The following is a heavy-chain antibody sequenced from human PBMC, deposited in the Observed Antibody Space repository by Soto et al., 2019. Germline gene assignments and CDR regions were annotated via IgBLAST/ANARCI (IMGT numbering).Heavy chain of an antibody. J-gene: IGHJ4*02. CDR3: ARVGAPYYYDSSGYG. V-gene: IGHV1-8*01. Sequence: ASVKVSCKASGYTFTSYDINWVRQATGQGLEWMGWMNPNSGNTGYAQKFQGRVTMTRNTSISTAYMELSSLRSEDTAVYYCARVGAPYYYDSSGYGWGQGTLVTVSS. D-gene: IGHD3-22*01. CDR1: GYTFTSYD. CDR2: MNPNSGNT.